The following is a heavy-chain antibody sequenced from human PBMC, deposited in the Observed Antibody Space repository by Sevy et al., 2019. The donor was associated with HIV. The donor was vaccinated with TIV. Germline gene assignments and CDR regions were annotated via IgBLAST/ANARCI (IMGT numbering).Heavy chain of an antibody. CDR2: IFYSGST. D-gene: IGHD3-22*01. Sequence: SETLSLTCTVSGGSISSGDYYWSWIRQPPGKGLEWIGYIFYSGSTYFNPSLKSRVTISLDTSKSQFSLRLSSVTAADTAVFYCARQRAISGYFYFDSWGQGTLVTVSS. V-gene: IGHV4-30-4*01. CDR3: ARQRAISGYFYFDS. CDR1: GGSISSGDYY. J-gene: IGHJ4*02.